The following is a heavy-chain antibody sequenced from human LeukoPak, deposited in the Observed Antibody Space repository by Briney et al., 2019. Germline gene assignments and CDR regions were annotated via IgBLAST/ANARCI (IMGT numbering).Heavy chain of an antibody. J-gene: IGHJ4*02. CDR2: ISGIGGST. CDR1: GFTFSSNA. D-gene: IGHD6-19*01. CDR3: AKISGGHSSGWLYFDY. V-gene: IGHV3-23*01. Sequence: GRSLRPSRAAAGFTFSSNAVSCVRQARRKGLGWVSAISGIGGSTYYAGTVKAPFTISRHKSSNTLYLQISRLRAEDTGVYYCAKISGGHSSGWLYFDYLGQGTLVTVSS.